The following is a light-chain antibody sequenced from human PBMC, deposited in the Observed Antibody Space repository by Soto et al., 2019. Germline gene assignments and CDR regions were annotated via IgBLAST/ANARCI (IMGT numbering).Light chain of an antibody. CDR1: QSVSSSH. CDR2: AAS. Sequence: EIVLTQSPGTLSLSPGERATLSCRASQSVSSSHLAWYQHKPGQAPRLLIYAASSRATGSPDRFSGGGSGTEFTLTISSLQSEDLEVYFCQQYNSWPRTFGQGTRLEIK. V-gene: IGKV3-20*01. CDR3: QQYNSWPRT. J-gene: IGKJ5*01.